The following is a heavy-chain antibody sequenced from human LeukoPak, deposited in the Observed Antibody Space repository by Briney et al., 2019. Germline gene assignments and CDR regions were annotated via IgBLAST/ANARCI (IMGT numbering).Heavy chain of an antibody. V-gene: IGHV1-2*02. CDR1: GYTFTGYY. CDR2: INPNSGGT. Sequence: ASVKVSCKASGYTFTGYYMHWVRQARGQGLEWMGGINPNSGGTNYAQKFQGRVTMTRDTSISTAFMELSRLRSDDTAVYYCARGSSSSGGDFDLWGRGTLVTVSS. CDR3: ARGSSSSGGDFDL. J-gene: IGHJ2*01. D-gene: IGHD6-13*01.